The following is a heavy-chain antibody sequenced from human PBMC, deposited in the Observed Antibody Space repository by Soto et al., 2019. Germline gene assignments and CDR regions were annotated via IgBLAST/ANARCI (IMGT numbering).Heavy chain of an antibody. Sequence: QVPLVQSGAEVKKPGSSVKVSCKASGGTFSSYAISWVRQAPGQGLEWMGGIIPIFGTANYAQKFQGRVTITADKSTSTAYMELSSLRSEDTAVYYCARVGGVGYNYDYYYYYGMDVWGQGTTVTVSS. V-gene: IGHV1-69*06. J-gene: IGHJ6*02. CDR1: GGTFSSYA. CDR3: ARVGGVGYNYDYYYYYGMDV. CDR2: IIPIFGTA. D-gene: IGHD5-12*01.